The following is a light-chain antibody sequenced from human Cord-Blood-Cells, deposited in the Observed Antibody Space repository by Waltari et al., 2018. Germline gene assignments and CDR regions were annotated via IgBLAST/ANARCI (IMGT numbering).Light chain of an antibody. CDR2: GAS. V-gene: IGKV3-15*01. CDR3: QQYNNWPPYS. Sequence: EIVMTQSLATLSVSPGERATLSFRASQSVSSNLAWYQQKPGQAPRLLIYGASTRATGIPARFSGSRSGTEFTLTISSLQSEDFAVYYCQQYNNWPPYSFGQGTKLEIK. CDR1: QSVSSN. J-gene: IGKJ2*03.